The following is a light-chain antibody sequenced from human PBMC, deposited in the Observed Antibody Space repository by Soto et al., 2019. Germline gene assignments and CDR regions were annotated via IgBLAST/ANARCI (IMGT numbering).Light chain of an antibody. CDR3: LQHNTYPLT. CDR2: AAS. V-gene: IGKV1-17*01. Sequence: DIQMTQSPSSLSASVGDRITITCRASQGIRSDVGWYQQKPGKVPKRLIYAASNLQSGVPSRFSGSGSWAEFTLTISSLQPEDFATYYCLQHNTYPLTFGGGTKVEIQ. J-gene: IGKJ4*01. CDR1: QGIRSD.